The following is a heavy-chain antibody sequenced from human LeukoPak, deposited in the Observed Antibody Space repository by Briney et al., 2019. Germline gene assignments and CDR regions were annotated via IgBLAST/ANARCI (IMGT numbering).Heavy chain of an antibody. D-gene: IGHD2-15*01. CDR2: IRSKANSYAT. Sequence: GGSLRLSCAASGFTFSGSAMHWVRQASGKGLEWVGRIRSKANSYATAYAASVKGRFTISRDDSKNTAYLQMNSLKTEDTAVYYCTRHCSGGSCIQHDAFDIWGQGTMVTVSS. CDR3: TRHCSGGSCIQHDAFDI. CDR1: GFTFSGSA. V-gene: IGHV3-73*01. J-gene: IGHJ3*02.